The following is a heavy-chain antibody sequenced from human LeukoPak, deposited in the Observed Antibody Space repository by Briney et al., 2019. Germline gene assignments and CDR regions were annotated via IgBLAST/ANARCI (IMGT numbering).Heavy chain of an antibody. Sequence: GESLKISCKGSGYSFTSYWIGWVRQMPGKGLEWVSVIYSGGSTYYADSVKGRFTISRDNSKNTLYLQMNSLRAEDTAVYYCARLSPAATLDYWGQGTLVTVSS. CDR2: IYSGGST. J-gene: IGHJ4*02. V-gene: IGHV3-53*01. CDR1: GYSFTSYW. D-gene: IGHD6-13*01. CDR3: ARLSPAATLDY.